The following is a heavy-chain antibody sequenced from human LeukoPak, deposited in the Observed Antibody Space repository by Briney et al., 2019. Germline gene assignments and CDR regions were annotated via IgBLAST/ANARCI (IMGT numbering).Heavy chain of an antibody. J-gene: IGHJ4*02. V-gene: IGHV1-24*01. CDR3: ARVLAYCSSTSCHDY. CDR1: GYTLTELS. CDR2: FDPEDGET. Sequence: ASVKVSCKVSGYTLTELSMHWVRQAPGKGLEWMGGFDPEDGETIYAQKFQGRVTMTEDTSTDTAYMELSSLRSEDTAVYYCARVLAYCSSTSCHDYWGQGTLVTVSS. D-gene: IGHD2-2*01.